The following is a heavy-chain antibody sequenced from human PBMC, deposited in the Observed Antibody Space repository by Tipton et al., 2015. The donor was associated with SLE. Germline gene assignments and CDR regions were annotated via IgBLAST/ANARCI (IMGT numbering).Heavy chain of an antibody. J-gene: IGHJ4*02. D-gene: IGHD5-12*01. CDR2: IKQDGSEK. CDR1: GFPFSAYW. CDR3: ARGRRGFSGYERLDY. V-gene: IGHV3-7*01. Sequence: SLRLSCAASGFPFSAYWMTWVRQAPGRGLECVANIKQDGSEKSYVDSVKGRFTISRDNTKNSLYLQMNSLRVEDTAVYYCARGRRGFSGYERLDYWGQGSQVTVSS.